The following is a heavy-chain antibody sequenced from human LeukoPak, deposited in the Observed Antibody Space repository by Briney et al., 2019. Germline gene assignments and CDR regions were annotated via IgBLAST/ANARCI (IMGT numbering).Heavy chain of an antibody. V-gene: IGHV4-59*08. J-gene: IGHJ3*02. Sequence: SETLSLTCTVCGGSISSYYWSWIRQPPGKGLEGSGYIYYSGNTNYNPSLKSRVTISVDTSKTQFSLKLSSVPAADTAVYYYAKHIVVGGGAFDIWGQGTMVTASS. CDR3: AKHIVVGGGAFDI. CDR2: IYYSGNT. D-gene: IGHD2-21*01. CDR1: GGSISSYY.